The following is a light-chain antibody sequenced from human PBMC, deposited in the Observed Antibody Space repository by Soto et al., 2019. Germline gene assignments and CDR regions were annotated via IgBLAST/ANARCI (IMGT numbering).Light chain of an antibody. CDR2: RDS. J-gene: IGLJ2*01. CDR3: AGWDDSLSGRV. CDR1: SSNIGTNY. V-gene: IGLV1-47*01. Sequence: QSALTQPPSASGTPGQRVTVSCSGSSSNIGTNYVYWYQQLPGTAPQLLIYRDSQRPSGVPDRFSGSKSGASASLAISGLRSDDEADYYCAGWDDSLSGRVFGGGTQLTVL.